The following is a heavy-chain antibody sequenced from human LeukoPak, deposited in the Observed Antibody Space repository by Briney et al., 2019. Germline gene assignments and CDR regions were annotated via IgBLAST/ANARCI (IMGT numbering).Heavy chain of an antibody. D-gene: IGHD7-27*01. Sequence: GGSLRLSCAASGFTFSNYWMSWVRQAPGKELEWVANIKQDGSEIYYVDSVKGRFTISRDNAKNSLYLQMNSLRAEDTAVYHCVRDKLTGASRLDYWGQGTLLTVSS. CDR1: GFTFSNYW. J-gene: IGHJ4*02. V-gene: IGHV3-7*03. CDR3: VRDKLTGASRLDY. CDR2: IKQDGSEI.